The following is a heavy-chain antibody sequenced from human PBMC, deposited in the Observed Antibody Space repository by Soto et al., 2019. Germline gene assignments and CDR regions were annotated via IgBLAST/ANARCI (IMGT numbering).Heavy chain of an antibody. J-gene: IGHJ4*02. Sequence: QVQLVESGGGVVQPGRSLRLSCAASGFTFSSYAMHWVRQAPGKGLEWVAVISYDGSNKYYADSVKGRFTISRDNSKNTLYLQMNSLRAEDTAVYYCARNGYDILTGYRSRYFDYWGQGTLVTVSS. CDR3: ARNGYDILTGYRSRYFDY. CDR2: ISYDGSNK. CDR1: GFTFSSYA. D-gene: IGHD3-9*01. V-gene: IGHV3-30-3*01.